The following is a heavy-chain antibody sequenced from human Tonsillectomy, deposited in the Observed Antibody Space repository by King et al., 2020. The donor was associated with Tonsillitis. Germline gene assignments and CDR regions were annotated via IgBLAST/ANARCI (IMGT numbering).Heavy chain of an antibody. CDR3: AREEPGLKGGVGDY. J-gene: IGHJ4*02. Sequence: VQLVESGGGVVQPGRSLRLSCAASGFTFSSYAMHWVRQAPGKGLEGVAVISYDGSNKYYADSVKGRFTISRDNSKNTLYLQMNSLRADDTAVYYCAREEPGLKGGVGDYWGQGTLVTVSS. D-gene: IGHD1-26*01. CDR2: ISYDGSNK. CDR1: GFTFSSYA. V-gene: IGHV3-30*04.